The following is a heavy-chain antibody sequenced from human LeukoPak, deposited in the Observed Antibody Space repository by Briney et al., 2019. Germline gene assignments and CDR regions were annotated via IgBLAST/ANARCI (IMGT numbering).Heavy chain of an antibody. V-gene: IGHV4-59*01. Sequence: PSETLSLTCTVSGGSISSYYWSWIRQPPGKGLEWIGYIYYSGSTNYNPSLKSRVTLSLDTSKNQFSLRLSSVTAADTAVYYCARDQGYSGYDPFDYWGQGTLVTVSS. CDR1: GGSISSYY. CDR2: IYYSGST. J-gene: IGHJ4*02. CDR3: ARDQGYSGYDPFDY. D-gene: IGHD5-12*01.